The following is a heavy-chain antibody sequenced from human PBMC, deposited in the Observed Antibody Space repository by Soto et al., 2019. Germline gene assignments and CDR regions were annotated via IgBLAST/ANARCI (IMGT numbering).Heavy chain of an antibody. Sequence: EVQLVESGGGLVQPGGSLRLSCAASGFTFNYYNMNWVRQAPGKGLEWVSHISSSGSTIYYADSVKGRFTISRDNAKNSIYLQMNSLRAEDTAVFYCAREEYEFLSGRRVVAFDIWGQGTMVTVSS. D-gene: IGHD3-3*01. V-gene: IGHV3-48*01. J-gene: IGHJ3*02. CDR1: GFTFNYYN. CDR3: AREEYEFLSGRRVVAFDI. CDR2: ISSSGSTI.